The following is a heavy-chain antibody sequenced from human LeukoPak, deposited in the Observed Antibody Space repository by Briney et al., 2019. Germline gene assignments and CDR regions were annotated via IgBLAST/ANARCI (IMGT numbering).Heavy chain of an antibody. CDR3: AREGAAAGFGVGAFDI. D-gene: IGHD6-13*01. CDR1: GGSISSGGYY. J-gene: IGHJ3*02. V-gene: IGHV4-31*03. Sequence: SETLSLTCTVSGGSISSGGYYWSWIRQHPGKGLKWIGYIYYSGSTYYNPSLKSRVTISVDTSKNQFSLKLSSVTAADTAVYYCAREGAAAGFGVGAFDIWGQGTMVTVSS. CDR2: IYYSGST.